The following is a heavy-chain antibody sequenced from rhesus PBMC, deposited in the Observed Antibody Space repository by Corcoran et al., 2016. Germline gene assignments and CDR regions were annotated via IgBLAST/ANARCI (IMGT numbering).Heavy chain of an antibody. J-gene: IGHJ4*01. D-gene: IGHD5-36*01. CDR3: ARDRATVDFDY. V-gene: IGHV4-127*01. Sequence: QVQLQESGPGVVKPSETLSLTCAVSDYSISSGYGWSWIRQPTGKGLEWIGDLYGSSGSTNYNPSLKNRVTISRDTSKNQFSLKLSSVTAADTAVYYCARDRATVDFDYWGQGVLVTVSS. CDR1: DYSISSGYG. CDR2: LYGSSGST.